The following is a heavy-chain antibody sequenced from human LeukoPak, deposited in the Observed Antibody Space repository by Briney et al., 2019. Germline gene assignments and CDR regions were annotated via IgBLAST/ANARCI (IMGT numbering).Heavy chain of an antibody. D-gene: IGHD2-15*01. V-gene: IGHV5-51*01. CDR2: IYPADSDI. Sequence: GESLQISCKGSGYSINNYWIGWVRQMPGKGLEWMGIIYPADSDIRYSPSFQGQVTISADKSISTAYLQWSSLKASDTAIYYCARQEYCRGGSCYTWFDPWGQGTLVIVSS. CDR1: GYSINNYW. CDR3: ARQEYCRGGSCYTWFDP. J-gene: IGHJ5*02.